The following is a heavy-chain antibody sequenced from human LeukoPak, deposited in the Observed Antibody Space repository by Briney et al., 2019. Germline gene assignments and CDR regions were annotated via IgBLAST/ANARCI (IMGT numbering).Heavy chain of an antibody. CDR3: ARETPMVGDNYYGMDV. J-gene: IGHJ6*02. CDR2: INHSGST. Sequence: SETLSLTCAVYGGSFSGYYWSWIRQPPGKGLEWIGEINHSGSTNYNPSLKSRVTISVDTSKNQFSLKLSSVTAADTAVYYCARETPMVGDNYYGMDVWGPGTTVTVSS. CDR1: GGSFSGYY. V-gene: IGHV4-34*01. D-gene: IGHD3-10*02.